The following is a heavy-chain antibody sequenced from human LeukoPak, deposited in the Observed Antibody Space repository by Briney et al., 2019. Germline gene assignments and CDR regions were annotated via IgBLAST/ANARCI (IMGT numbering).Heavy chain of an antibody. D-gene: IGHD3-22*01. V-gene: IGHV4-61*02. Sequence: SETLSLTCTVSGGSISSGSYYWSWIRQPAGKGLEWIGRIYTSGSTNYNPSLKSRVTISVDTSKNQFSLKLSSVTAADTAVYYCARDIAYYYDSSGYASPGAFDIWGQGTMVTVSS. CDR3: ARDIAYYYDSSGYASPGAFDI. CDR2: IYTSGST. CDR1: GGSISSGSYY. J-gene: IGHJ3*02.